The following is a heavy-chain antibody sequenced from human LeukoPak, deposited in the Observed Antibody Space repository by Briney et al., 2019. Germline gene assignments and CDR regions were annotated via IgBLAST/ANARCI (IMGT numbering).Heavy chain of an antibody. CDR1: GYSFTSYW. D-gene: IGHD2-2*01. V-gene: IGHV5-51*01. CDR2: IYPGDSDT. Sequence: GESLQISCKGSGYSFTSYWIGWVRQMPGKGLEWMGIIYPGDSDTRYSPSFQGQVTISADKSISTAYLQWSSLKASDTAMYYCARKDIVVVPAAIEGAFDIWGQGTMVTVSS. CDR3: ARKDIVVVPAAIEGAFDI. J-gene: IGHJ3*02.